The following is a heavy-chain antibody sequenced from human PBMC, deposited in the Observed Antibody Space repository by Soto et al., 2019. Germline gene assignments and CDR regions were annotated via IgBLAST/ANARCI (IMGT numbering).Heavy chain of an antibody. Sequence: QVQLVQSGAEVKKPWSSVKVSCKASGGTFSSYAISWVRQAPGQGLEWMGGIIPIFGTANYAQKFQGRVTITANESTSTAYMELSSLRSEDTAVYYCARDLAAGRWFDPWGQGTLVTVSS. CDR1: GGTFSSYA. D-gene: IGHD6-13*01. V-gene: IGHV1-69*01. CDR2: IIPIFGTA. J-gene: IGHJ5*02. CDR3: ARDLAAGRWFDP.